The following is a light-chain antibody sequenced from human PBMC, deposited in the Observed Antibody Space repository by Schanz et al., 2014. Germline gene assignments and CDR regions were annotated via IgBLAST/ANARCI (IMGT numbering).Light chain of an antibody. Sequence: QSVVTQPPSASGTPGQTVTMSCSGSSSNIGSNTVSWYQQLPGTAPKLLIYSNEQRPSGVPDRFSGSKSGTSASLAITGLQAEDEADYYCQSYDSSLSGSEVFGGGTKLTVL. CDR2: SNE. CDR3: QSYDSSLSGSEV. V-gene: IGLV1-44*01. CDR1: SSNIGSNT. J-gene: IGLJ3*02.